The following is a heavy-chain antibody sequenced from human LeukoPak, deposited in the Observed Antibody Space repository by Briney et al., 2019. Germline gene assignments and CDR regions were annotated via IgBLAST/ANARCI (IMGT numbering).Heavy chain of an antibody. CDR2: IYYSGST. CDR1: GGSISSYY. V-gene: IGHV4-59*08. CDR3: ARQYYYDSSGYSAYNWFDP. J-gene: IGHJ5*02. D-gene: IGHD3-22*01. Sequence: SETLSLTCTVSGGSISSYYWSWIRQPPGKGLEWIGYIYYSGSTNYNPSLKSRVTISVDTSKNQFSLKLSSVTAADTAVYYCARQYYYDSSGYSAYNWFDPWGQGTLVTVSS.